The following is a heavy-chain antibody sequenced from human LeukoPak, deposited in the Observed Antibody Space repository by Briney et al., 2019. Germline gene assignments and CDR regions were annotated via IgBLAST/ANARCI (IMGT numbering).Heavy chain of an antibody. Sequence: PSETLSLTCTVSGGSISNYYWSWIRQPPGKGLEWIGYIYSSGSTNYNPSLKSRVTISVETSKNQFSLKLTSVTAADTAVYYCAAVPETYYSVYYFNYWGQGTQVTVSS. D-gene: IGHD3-10*01. V-gene: IGHV4-59*12. CDR1: GGSISNYY. J-gene: IGHJ4*02. CDR3: AAVPETYYSVYYFNY. CDR2: IYSSGST.